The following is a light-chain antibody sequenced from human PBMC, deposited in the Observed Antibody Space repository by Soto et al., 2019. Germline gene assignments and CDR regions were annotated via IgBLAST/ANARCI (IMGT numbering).Light chain of an antibody. V-gene: IGKV3-20*01. Sequence: EVVLTQSPGTLSLSPGEGATLSCRASHNISSTYLAWYQQKPGQAPRLLIYGASSRATGIPDRFSGSGSGTDFTLTVSILEPEDFAVFYCQHYGSSMYTFGQGTRLDIK. CDR2: GAS. CDR1: HNISSTY. CDR3: QHYGSSMYT. J-gene: IGKJ2*01.